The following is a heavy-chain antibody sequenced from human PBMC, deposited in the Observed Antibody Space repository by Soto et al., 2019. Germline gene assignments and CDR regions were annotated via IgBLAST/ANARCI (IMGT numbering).Heavy chain of an antibody. V-gene: IGHV3-30*18. CDR1: GFTFGNYG. CDR2: TSYDGNNK. D-gene: IGHD1-26*01. Sequence: GGSLRLSCTGSGFTFGNYGMHWVRQAPGKGLEWVASTSYDGNNKYYADSLKGRFTISRDNSKKMVYLQMTSLEPEDTAVYYCAKGGGSARDFDYWGQGALVTVSS. J-gene: IGHJ4*02. CDR3: AKGGGSARDFDY.